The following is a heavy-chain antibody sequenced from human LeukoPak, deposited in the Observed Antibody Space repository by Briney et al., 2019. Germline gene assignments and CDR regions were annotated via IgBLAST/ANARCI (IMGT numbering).Heavy chain of an antibody. D-gene: IGHD3-10*01. CDR3: VREGINKAFDS. V-gene: IGHV1-2*02. J-gene: IGHJ4*02. CDR1: GYTFTDYY. Sequence: ASVKVSCKASGYTFTDYYMHWVRQAPGQGPEWMGWINTNTGVTNYAQMFRGRVTLTRDTSSSTAYMDLSGLRSDDTAVYYCVREGINKAFDSWDQGTLVIVSS. CDR2: INTNTGVT.